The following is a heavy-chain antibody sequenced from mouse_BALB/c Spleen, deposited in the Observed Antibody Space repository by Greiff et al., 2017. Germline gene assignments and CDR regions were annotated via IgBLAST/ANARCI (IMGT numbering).Heavy chain of an antibody. D-gene: IGHD1-2*01. CDR3: ARGTYYGYAGYAMDY. CDR1: GFSLTSYG. V-gene: IGHV2-9*02. CDR2: IWAGGST. J-gene: IGHJ4*01. Sequence: VQGVESGPGLVAPSQSLSITCTVSGFSLTSYGVHWVRQPPGKGLEWLGVIWAGGSTNYNSALMSRLSISKDNSKSQVFLKMNSLQTDDTAMYYCARGTYYGYAGYAMDYWGQGTSVTVSS.